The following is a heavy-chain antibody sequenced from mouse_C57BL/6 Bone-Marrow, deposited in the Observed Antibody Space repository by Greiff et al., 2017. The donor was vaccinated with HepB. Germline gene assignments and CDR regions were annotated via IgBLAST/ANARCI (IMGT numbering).Heavy chain of an antibody. J-gene: IGHJ2*01. Sequence: SGAELVRPGASVKMSCKASGYTFTSYNMHWVKQTPRQGLEWIGAIYPGNGDTSYNQKFKGKATLTVDKSSSTAYMQLSSLTSEDSAVYFCASLYYGSSYRFDYWGQGTTLTVSS. V-gene: IGHV1-12*01. CDR2: IYPGNGDT. D-gene: IGHD1-1*01. CDR3: ASLYYGSSYRFDY. CDR1: GYTFTSYN.